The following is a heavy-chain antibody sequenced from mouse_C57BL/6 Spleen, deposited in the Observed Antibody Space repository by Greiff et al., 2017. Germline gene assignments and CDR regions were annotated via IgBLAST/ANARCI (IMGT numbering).Heavy chain of an antibody. CDR2: IDPSDSYT. V-gene: IGHV1-50*01. CDR3: ARGGGRITTVVAE. J-gene: IGHJ3*02. D-gene: IGHD1-1*01. CDR1: GYTFTSYW. Sequence: QVQLQQPGAELVKPGASVKLSCQASGYTFTSYWMQWVKQRPGQGLEWIGEIDPSDSYTNYNQKFKGKAPLTVDTSSSPAYMQLSSLTSEDSAVYYCARGGGRITTVVAEWGQGTLVTVSA.